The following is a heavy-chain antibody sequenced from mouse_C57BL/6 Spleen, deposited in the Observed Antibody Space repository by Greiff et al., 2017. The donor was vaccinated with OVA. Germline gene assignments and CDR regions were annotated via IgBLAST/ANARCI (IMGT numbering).Heavy chain of an antibody. V-gene: IGHV1-52*01. CDR2: IDPSDSET. CDR1: GYTFTSYW. CDR3: ARSWGNYPLDY. D-gene: IGHD2-1*01. Sequence: VQLQQPGAELVRPGSSVKLSCKASGYTFTSYWMHWVKQRPIQGLDWIGNIDPSDSETPYNQKFKDKATLTVDKSSSTAYMQLSSLTSEDAAVYDCARSWGNYPLDYGGQGTTLTVSS. J-gene: IGHJ2*01.